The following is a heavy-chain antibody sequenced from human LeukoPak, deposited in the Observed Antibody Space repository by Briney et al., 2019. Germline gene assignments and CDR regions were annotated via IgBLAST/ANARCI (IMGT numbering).Heavy chain of an antibody. CDR2: MNPNSGNT. CDR3: ARAKIAAAGMKVWVRGEYFQH. V-gene: IGHV1-8*01. J-gene: IGHJ1*01. CDR1: GYTFTSYD. D-gene: IGHD6-13*01. Sequence: ASVKVSCKASGYTFTSYDINWVRQATGQGLEWMGWMNPNSGNTGYAQKFQGRVTMTRNTSISTAYMKLSSLRSEDTAVYYCARAKIAAAGMKVWVRGEYFQHWGQGTLVTVSS.